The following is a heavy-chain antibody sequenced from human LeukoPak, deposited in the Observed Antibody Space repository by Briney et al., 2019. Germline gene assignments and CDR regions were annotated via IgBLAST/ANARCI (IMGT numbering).Heavy chain of an antibody. V-gene: IGHV3-30*18. CDR3: AKLDSNGPEDY. CDR2: ISYDGSER. CDR1: GCTFSDYG. J-gene: IGHJ4*02. Sequence: GGSLRLSCAASGCTFSDYGIHWVRQAPGRGLEWVAVISYDGSERHYADSVKGRFTISRDDSKNTLYLQMNSLRVEDTAVYYCAKLDSNGPEDYWGQGTLVTISS. D-gene: IGHD3-22*01.